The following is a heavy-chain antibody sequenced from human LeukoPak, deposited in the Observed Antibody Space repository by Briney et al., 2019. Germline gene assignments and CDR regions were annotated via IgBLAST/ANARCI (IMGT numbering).Heavy chain of an antibody. V-gene: IGHV1-24*01. CDR1: GITLADLP. D-gene: IGHD3-10*01. CDR2: FDPENGEK. CDR3: ATEGLRGLNYFYYMDV. J-gene: IGHJ6*03. Sequence: ASVKVSCKVSGITLADLPIHWVRQAPGKGLEWVGSFDPENGEKLYAQTFQGRVTLTEDTSTDTAYMEVRSLTPEDTAVYYCATEGLRGLNYFYYMDVWGRGTTVTVSS.